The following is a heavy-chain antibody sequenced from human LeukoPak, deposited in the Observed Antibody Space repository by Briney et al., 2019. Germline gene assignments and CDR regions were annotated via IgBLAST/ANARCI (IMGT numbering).Heavy chain of an antibody. D-gene: IGHD5-18*01. V-gene: IGHV1-24*01. Sequence: ASVKVSCKVSGYTLTELSMHWVRQAPGKGLEWMGGFDPEDGETIYAQKFQGRVTMTEDTSTDTAYMELSSLRSEDTAVYYCATNKWIQLQFAYWGQGTLVTVSS. CDR3: ATNKWIQLQFAY. CDR1: GYTLTELS. J-gene: IGHJ4*02. CDR2: FDPEDGET.